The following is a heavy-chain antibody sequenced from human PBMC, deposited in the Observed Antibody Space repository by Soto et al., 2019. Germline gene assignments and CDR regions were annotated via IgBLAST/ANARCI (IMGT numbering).Heavy chain of an antibody. V-gene: IGHV6-1*01. J-gene: IGHJ6*02. D-gene: IGHD3-3*01. CDR1: GDRVSSYSAA. Sequence: PTPTHPRTGAISGDRVSSYSAAWNWIRQSPSRGLEWLGRTYYRSKWYNEYAVSVKSRITINPDTSKNQFSLQLASVTPEDKAVYYCSRVFRDDCRRYYSYGLDISGQGTTLTVSS. CDR2: TYYRSKWYN. CDR3: SRVFRDDCRRYYSYGLDI.